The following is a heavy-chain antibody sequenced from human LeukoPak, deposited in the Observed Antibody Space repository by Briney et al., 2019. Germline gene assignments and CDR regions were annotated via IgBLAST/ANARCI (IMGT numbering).Heavy chain of an antibody. J-gene: IGHJ4*02. CDR3: ARGGSSSGYHY. V-gene: IGHV1-2*02. CDR1: GYTFTGYY. D-gene: IGHD6-19*01. CDR2: INPNSDGT. Sequence: ASVKVSCKASGYTFTGYYMHWVRQAPGQGLEWMGWINPNSDGTNYAQKFQGRVTMTRDTSISTAYLELKRLRSDDTAVYYCARGGSSSGYHYWGQGTLVTVSS.